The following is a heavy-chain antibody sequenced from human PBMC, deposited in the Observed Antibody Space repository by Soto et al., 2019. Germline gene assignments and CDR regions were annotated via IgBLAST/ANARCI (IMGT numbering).Heavy chain of an antibody. CDR1: GFTFSDYS. D-gene: IGHD2-15*01. CDR2: ISSTSIYI. V-gene: IGHV3-21*01. CDR3: ARDANLVDS. Sequence: EVPLVESGGGLVKPGGSLRLSCAASGFTFSDYSMTWVRQAPGKGLEWVASISSTSIYIFYADSVKGRFTISRDNAKNSLYLQMNSLTAEDTAVYYCARDANLVDSWGQGTLVIVSS. J-gene: IGHJ4*02.